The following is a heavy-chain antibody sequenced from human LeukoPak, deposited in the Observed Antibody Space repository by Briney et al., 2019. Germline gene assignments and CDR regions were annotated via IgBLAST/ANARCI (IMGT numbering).Heavy chain of an antibody. Sequence: ASVKVSCKASGYTFTSYDINWVRQATGQGLEWMGWMNPNSGNTGYAQKFQGRVTITRNTSISTAYMELSSLRSEDTAVYYCARQGQYRPYYDFWSGYHNWFDPWGQGTLVTVSS. CDR2: MNPNSGNT. D-gene: IGHD3-3*01. CDR1: GYTFTSYD. V-gene: IGHV1-8*03. CDR3: ARQGQYRPYYDFWSGYHNWFDP. J-gene: IGHJ5*02.